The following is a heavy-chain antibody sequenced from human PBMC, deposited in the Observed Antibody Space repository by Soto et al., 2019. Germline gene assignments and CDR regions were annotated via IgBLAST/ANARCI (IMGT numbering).Heavy chain of an antibody. CDR2: ISGSGGST. J-gene: IGHJ5*02. Sequence: EVQLLESGGGLVQPEGSLRLSCAASGFTFSSYAMSWVRQAPGKGLEWVSAISGSGGSTYYADSVKGRFTISRDNSKNTRSLQMNSLRAEDTAVYYCAKDPHMLAYGDYVPVNWFDPWGQGTLVTVSS. CDR3: AKDPHMLAYGDYVPVNWFDP. D-gene: IGHD4-17*01. CDR1: GFTFSSYA. V-gene: IGHV3-23*01.